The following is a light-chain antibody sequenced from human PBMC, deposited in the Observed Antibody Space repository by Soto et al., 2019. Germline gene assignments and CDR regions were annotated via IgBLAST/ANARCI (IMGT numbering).Light chain of an antibody. CDR2: EGN. Sequence: QSVLTQPASVSGSPGQSITISCAGSISDVGSSNLVSWYQQHPGKVPKLIIYEGNRRPSGVSSRFSGSNSGKTASLTISGLQAEDEADYYCGSKAGSNKHVVFGGGTKLTVL. CDR1: ISDVGSSNL. CDR3: GSKAGSNKHVV. J-gene: IGLJ2*01. V-gene: IGLV2-23*01.